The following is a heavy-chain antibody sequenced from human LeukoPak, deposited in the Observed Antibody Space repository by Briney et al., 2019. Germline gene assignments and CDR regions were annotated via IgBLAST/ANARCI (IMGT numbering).Heavy chain of an antibody. CDR1: GGSINNYY. CDR3: ARTPIYYFDNSGYYN. CDR2: IYSSGST. J-gene: IGHJ4*02. Sequence: PSETLSLTCTVSGGSINNYYWSWIRQPAGKGLEWIGLIYSSGSTSYNPSLKSRVTMSVDTSKKQFSLRLSSVTAADTAVYYCARTPIYYFDNSGYYNWGQGTLVTVSS. D-gene: IGHD3-22*01. V-gene: IGHV4-4*07.